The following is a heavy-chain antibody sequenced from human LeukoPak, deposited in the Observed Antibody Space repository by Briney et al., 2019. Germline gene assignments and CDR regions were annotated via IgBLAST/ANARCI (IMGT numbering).Heavy chain of an antibody. Sequence: GRSLRLSCAASGFTFSSYGMHWVRQAPGKGLEWVAVISYDGSNKYYADSVKGRFTISRDNSKNTLYLQMNSLRAEDTAVYYCAKEGNDYGGNYLAALDIWGQGTMVTVSS. CDR2: ISYDGSNK. V-gene: IGHV3-30*18. D-gene: IGHD4-23*01. CDR3: AKEGNDYGGNYLAALDI. J-gene: IGHJ3*02. CDR1: GFTFSSYG.